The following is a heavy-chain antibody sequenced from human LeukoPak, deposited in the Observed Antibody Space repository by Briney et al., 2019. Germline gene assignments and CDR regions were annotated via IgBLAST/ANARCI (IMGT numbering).Heavy chain of an antibody. D-gene: IGHD3-22*01. CDR2: MNPNSGNT. CDR3: ARDYTYYYDSSGYPLGRNWFDP. CDR1: GYTFTSYD. J-gene: IGHJ5*02. V-gene: IGHV1-8*01. Sequence: ASVKVFCKASGYTFTSYDINWVRQATGQGLEWMGWMNPNSGNTGYAQKFQGRVTMTRNTSISTAYMELSSLRSEDTAVYYCARDYTYYYDSSGYPLGRNWFDPWGQGTLVTVSS.